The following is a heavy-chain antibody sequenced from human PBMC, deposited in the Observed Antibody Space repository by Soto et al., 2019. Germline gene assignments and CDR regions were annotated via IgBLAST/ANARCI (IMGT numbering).Heavy chain of an antibody. V-gene: IGHV4-59*01. CDR2: IYYSGST. CDR3: AREIEMATNAFDI. D-gene: IGHD5-12*01. Sequence: PSETLSLTCTVAGGSISGYYWSWIRQPPGKGLEWIGYIYYSGSTNYNPSLKSRVTISVDTSKNQFSLKLSSVTAADTAVYYCAREIEMATNAFDIWGQGTMVTVSS. J-gene: IGHJ3*02. CDR1: GGSISGYY.